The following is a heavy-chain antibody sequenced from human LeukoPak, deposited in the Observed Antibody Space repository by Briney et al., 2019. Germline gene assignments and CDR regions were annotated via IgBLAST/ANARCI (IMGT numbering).Heavy chain of an antibody. Sequence: QSGGSLRLSCAASGFTFSSYAMSWVRQAPGKGLEWVSAISGSGGTTYYADSVKGRYTISRDNSKNTLYLQMNSLRAEDTAVYYCARGSSGWYLAPPDYWGQGTLVTVSS. CDR1: GFTFSSYA. V-gene: IGHV3-23*01. CDR3: ARGSSGWYLAPPDY. CDR2: ISGSGGTT. J-gene: IGHJ4*02. D-gene: IGHD6-19*01.